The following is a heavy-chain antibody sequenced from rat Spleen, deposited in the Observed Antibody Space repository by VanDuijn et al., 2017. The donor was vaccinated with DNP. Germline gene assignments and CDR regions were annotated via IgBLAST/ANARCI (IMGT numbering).Heavy chain of an antibody. CDR1: GFTFSDYY. Sequence: EVQLVESGGDLVQSGRSLKLLCAASGFTFSDYYMAWVRQAPTKGLEWVAYIGSDGYAPYYGDSVKGRFTISRDNAKSTLYLQMNSLRSEDMATYYCIRWNSGHFDYWGQGVMVTVPS. V-gene: IGHV5-22*01. CDR3: IRWNSGHFDY. D-gene: IGHD4-3*01. J-gene: IGHJ2*01. CDR2: IGSDGYAP.